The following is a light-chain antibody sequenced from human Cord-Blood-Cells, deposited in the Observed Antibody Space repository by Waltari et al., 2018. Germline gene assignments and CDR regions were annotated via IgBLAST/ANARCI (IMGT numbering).Light chain of an antibody. J-gene: IGLJ3*02. Sequence: QSALTQPPSASGSPGQSVTISCTGTSSDVGGYNYVSWYQQHPGQAPKLMIYEVSKRPSGVPDRFPGSKSGNTASLTVSGLQAGDEADYYCSSYAGSNNWVFGGGTKLTVL. V-gene: IGLV2-8*01. CDR3: SSYAGSNNWV. CDR1: SSDVGGYNY. CDR2: EVS.